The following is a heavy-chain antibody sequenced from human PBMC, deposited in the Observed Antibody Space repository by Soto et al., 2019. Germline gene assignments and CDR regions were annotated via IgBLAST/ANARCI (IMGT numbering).Heavy chain of an antibody. Sequence: QVQLQESGPGLVKPSQTLSLTCTVSGGSISSGGYYWSWIRQHPGKGLEWIGYIYYSGSTYYNPSLKSRVTISVDTSKTQFSLKLSSVTAADTAVYYCARAFDFWSGYPRAPYYGMDVWGQGTTVTVSS. J-gene: IGHJ6*02. CDR3: ARAFDFWSGYPRAPYYGMDV. V-gene: IGHV4-31*03. CDR1: GGSISSGGYY. D-gene: IGHD3-3*01. CDR2: IYYSGST.